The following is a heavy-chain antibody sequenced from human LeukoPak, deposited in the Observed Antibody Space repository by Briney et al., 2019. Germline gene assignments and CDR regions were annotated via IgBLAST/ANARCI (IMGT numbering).Heavy chain of an antibody. CDR3: PKAVYDILTEDAFDV. V-gene: IGHV3-30*18. CDR2: ISYDGNNK. CDR1: GFTFSSYG. D-gene: IGHD3-9*01. Sequence: GGSLRLSCAASGFTFSSYGMHWVRQAPGKGLEWVAVISYDGNNKYYADSVKGRFTISRDNSKNTLYLQMTSLRAEDTAVYYCPKAVYDILTEDAFDVWGQGTMVTVSS. J-gene: IGHJ3*01.